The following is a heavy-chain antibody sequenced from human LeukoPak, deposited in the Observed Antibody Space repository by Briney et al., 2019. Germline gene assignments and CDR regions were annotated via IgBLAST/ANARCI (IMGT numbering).Heavy chain of an antibody. CDR2: IKQEGSEK. Sequence: GGSLRLSCIASGXTFSSYWMSWVRRTPEKGLEGVANIKQEGSEKVYVDSVMGPFTISRDNAKNTLYLQMNSLRAEDTAVYYCARDPVNCGGDCYQAWGQGTLVTVSS. CDR3: ARDPVNCGGDCYQA. J-gene: IGHJ5*02. D-gene: IGHD2-21*02. CDR1: GXTFSSYW. V-gene: IGHV3-7*01.